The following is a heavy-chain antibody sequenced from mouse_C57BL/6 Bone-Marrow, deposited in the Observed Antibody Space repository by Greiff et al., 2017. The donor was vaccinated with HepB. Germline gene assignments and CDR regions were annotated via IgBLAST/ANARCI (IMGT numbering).Heavy chain of an antibody. Sequence: VQLQQSGAELVRPGASVKLSCTASGFNIKDDYMHWVKQRPEQGLEWIGWIDPENGDTEYASKFQGKATITADTSSNTAYLQLSSLTSEDTAVYYCTTACSYDWYFDVWGTGTTVTVSS. J-gene: IGHJ1*03. D-gene: IGHD1-1*01. V-gene: IGHV14-4*01. CDR2: IDPENGDT. CDR1: GFNIKDDY. CDR3: TTACSYDWYFDV.